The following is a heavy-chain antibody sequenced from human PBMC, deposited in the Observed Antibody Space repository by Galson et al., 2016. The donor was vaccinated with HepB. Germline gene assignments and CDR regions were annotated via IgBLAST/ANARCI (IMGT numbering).Heavy chain of an antibody. CDR3: VRVSPYVESGWEDGFDS. J-gene: IGHJ5*01. D-gene: IGHD1-26*01. CDR1: GGSISGHY. CDR2: SHPTLYT. V-gene: IGHV4-59*11. Sequence: SETLSLTCTVSGGSISGHYWSWVRQPPGKGLEWIGHSHPTLYTNYNPSLRGRVTISVDTSNNHVSLKLTSVNAADTAMYYCVRVSPYVESGWEDGFDSWGQGTLVAVSS.